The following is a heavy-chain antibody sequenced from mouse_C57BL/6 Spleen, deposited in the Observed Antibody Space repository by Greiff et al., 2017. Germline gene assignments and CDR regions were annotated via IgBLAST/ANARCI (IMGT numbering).Heavy chain of an antibody. J-gene: IGHJ1*03. Sequence: QVQLQQSGAELVRPGASVKLSCKASGYTFTDYYINWVKQRPGQGLEWIARIYPGSGNTYYNEKFKGKATLTAEKSSSTAYMQLSSLTSEDSAVYFCAIYGSSYRWYFDVWGTGTTVTVSS. CDR1: GYTFTDYY. CDR2: IYPGSGNT. CDR3: AIYGSSYRWYFDV. V-gene: IGHV1-76*01. D-gene: IGHD1-1*01.